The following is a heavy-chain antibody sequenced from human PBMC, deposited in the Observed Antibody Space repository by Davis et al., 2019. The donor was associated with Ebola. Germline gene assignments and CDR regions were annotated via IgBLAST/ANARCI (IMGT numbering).Heavy chain of an antibody. V-gene: IGHV1-69*13. J-gene: IGHJ4*02. CDR2: IIPVFGIP. CDR3: ATETPMTRYFGY. D-gene: IGHD5-18*01. CDR1: GGTFSSYA. Sequence: SVKVSCKASGGTFSSYAISWVRQAPGQGLDWMGGIIPVFGIPKYAQKFQGRVTITADESTSTAYMELSSLRSEDTAVYYCATETPMTRYFGYWGQGTLVTVSS.